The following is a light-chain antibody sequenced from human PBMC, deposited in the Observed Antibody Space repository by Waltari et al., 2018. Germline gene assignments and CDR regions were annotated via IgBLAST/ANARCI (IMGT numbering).Light chain of an antibody. CDR1: SSDVGGYNY. Sequence: QSALTQPRSMSGSPGQAVTISCSGTSSDVGGYNYVTWYQQHPGKAPKLVIYDVNNRPSGVPERFSGSKSGNTASLTISGLQSEDEADYYCCSFAGGFTWVFGEGTRLTVL. V-gene: IGLV2-11*01. CDR3: CSFAGGFTWV. CDR2: DVN. J-gene: IGLJ3*02.